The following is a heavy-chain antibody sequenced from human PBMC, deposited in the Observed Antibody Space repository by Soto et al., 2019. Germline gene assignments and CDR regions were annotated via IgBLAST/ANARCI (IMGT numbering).Heavy chain of an antibody. Sequence: SETLSLTCAVYGGSFSGYYWSWIRQPPGKGLEWIGEINHSGSTNYNPSLKSRVTISVDTSKNQFSLELSSVTAADTAVYYCARGQGEVRGVIYYYYYYGMDVWGQGTTVTVSS. CDR3: ARGQGEVRGVIYYYYYYGMDV. V-gene: IGHV4-34*01. J-gene: IGHJ6*02. CDR2: INHSGST. D-gene: IGHD3-10*01. CDR1: GGSFSGYY.